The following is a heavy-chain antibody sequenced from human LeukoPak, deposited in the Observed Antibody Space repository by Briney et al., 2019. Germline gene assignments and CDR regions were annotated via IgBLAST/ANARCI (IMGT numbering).Heavy chain of an antibody. D-gene: IGHD2/OR15-2a*01. CDR1: GYTFATYA. CDR3: VREAPFGAFDI. V-gene: IGHV1-3*02. CDR2: SNAGNGNT. Sequence: ASVKVSCKASGYTFATYAMHWVRQAPGRRLEWMGWSNAGNGNTKYSQEFQGRVTITRDTSASTAYMELSSLRSEDMAVYYCVREAPFGAFDIWGQGTMVTVSS. J-gene: IGHJ3*02.